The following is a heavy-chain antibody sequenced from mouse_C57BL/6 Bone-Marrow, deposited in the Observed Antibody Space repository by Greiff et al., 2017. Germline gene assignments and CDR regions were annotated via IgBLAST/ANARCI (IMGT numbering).Heavy chain of an antibody. V-gene: IGHV5-15*01. D-gene: IGHD1-1*01. CDR1: GFTFSDYG. J-gene: IGHJ1*03. CDR3: ARHEYYGSSYGHFDV. Sequence: EVKLMESGGGLVQPGGSLKLSCAASGFTFSDYGMAWVRQAPRKGPEWVAFISNLAYSIYYADTVTGRFTISRENAKNTLYLEMSSLRSEDTAMYYCARHEYYGSSYGHFDVWGTGTTVTVSS. CDR2: ISNLAYSI.